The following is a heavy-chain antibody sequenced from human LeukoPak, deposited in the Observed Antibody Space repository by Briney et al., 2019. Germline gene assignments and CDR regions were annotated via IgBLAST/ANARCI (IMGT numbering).Heavy chain of an antibody. J-gene: IGHJ4*02. CDR3: ARSYYYGSGSLPL. V-gene: IGHV3-30*04. CDR2: ISYDGSNK. CDR1: GFTFSSYA. D-gene: IGHD3-10*01. Sequence: GGSLRLSCAASGFTFSSYAMHWVRQAPGKGLEWVAVISYDGSNKYYADSVKGRFTISRDNSKNTLYLQMNSLSAEDTAVYYCARSYYYGSGSLPLWGQGTLVTVSS.